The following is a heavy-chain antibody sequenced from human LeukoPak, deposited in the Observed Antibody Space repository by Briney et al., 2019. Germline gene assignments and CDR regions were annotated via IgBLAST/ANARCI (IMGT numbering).Heavy chain of an antibody. V-gene: IGHV4-30-4*01. J-gene: IGHJ6*03. D-gene: IGHD5-12*01. CDR2: IYYSGST. Sequence: SETLSLTCTVSGGSISSGDYYWSWIRQPPGKGLEWIGYIYYSGSTYYNPSLKSRVTISVDTSKNQFSLKLSSVTAADTAVYYCATVSSNLNIVATAYYYYYYMDIWGKGTTVTVSS. CDR3: ATVSSNLNIVATAYYYYYYMDI. CDR1: GGSISSGDYY.